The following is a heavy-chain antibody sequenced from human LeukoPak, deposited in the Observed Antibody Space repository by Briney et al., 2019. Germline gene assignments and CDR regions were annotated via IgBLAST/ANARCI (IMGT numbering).Heavy chain of an antibody. V-gene: IGHV1-2*02. CDR3: ASGGYSGRFDP. CDR1: GYTFTGYY. D-gene: IGHD5-12*01. Sequence: GASVKVSCKASGYTFTGYYMHWVGQAPGQGLAWMGWINPNSGGSNYAQKFQGRATMTRDTSISTAYMELSRLNSDDTAVYYCASGGYSGRFDPWGQGTLVTVSS. J-gene: IGHJ5*02. CDR2: INPNSGGS.